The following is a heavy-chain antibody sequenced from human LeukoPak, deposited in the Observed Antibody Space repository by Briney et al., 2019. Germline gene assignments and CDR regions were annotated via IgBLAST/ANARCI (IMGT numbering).Heavy chain of an antibody. CDR1: EFTFSIYA. D-gene: IGHD6-13*01. Sequence: GSLRLSCTASEFTFSIYAMSWVRQAPGKGLEWVSVISGGSDATFYADSVKGRFTISRDNSKNTMYLQMNSLRVEDTAVYYCARVSYSSSWYFDYWGQGTLVTVSS. CDR2: ISGGSDAT. CDR3: ARVSYSSSWYFDY. V-gene: IGHV3-23*01. J-gene: IGHJ4*02.